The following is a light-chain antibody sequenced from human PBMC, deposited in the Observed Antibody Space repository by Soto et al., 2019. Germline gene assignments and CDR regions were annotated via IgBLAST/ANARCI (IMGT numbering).Light chain of an antibody. Sequence: DIQMTQSPSSLSASVGDRVTITCRASQSISNFLNWYQQKPGKAPKLLIYAASSLQSGVPSRFSGSGSGTDFTLTISSLQPDDFATYYCQQTYSTPYTFGQGTKLDIK. CDR3: QQTYSTPYT. V-gene: IGKV1-39*01. CDR2: AAS. CDR1: QSISNF. J-gene: IGKJ2*01.